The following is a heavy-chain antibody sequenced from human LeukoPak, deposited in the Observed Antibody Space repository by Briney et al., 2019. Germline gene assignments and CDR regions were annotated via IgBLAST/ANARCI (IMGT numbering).Heavy chain of an antibody. D-gene: IGHD3-10*01. CDR2: INSDGSST. Sequence: GSLRLSCAASGFTFSSYWMRWVRQAPGKGLVWVSRINSDGSSTRYADSVKGRFTMSRDNAKNTLYLQMNSLRAEDTAVYYCAIIRGVITDLDYWGQGTLVTVSS. J-gene: IGHJ4*02. CDR1: GFTFSSYW. V-gene: IGHV3-74*01. CDR3: AIIRGVITDLDY.